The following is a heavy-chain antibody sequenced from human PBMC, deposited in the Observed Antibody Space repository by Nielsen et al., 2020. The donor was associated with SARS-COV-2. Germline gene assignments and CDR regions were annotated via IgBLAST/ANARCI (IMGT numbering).Heavy chain of an antibody. J-gene: IGHJ6*02. Sequence: SLKISCAASGFTFDDYAMHWVRQAPGKGLEWVSGISWNSGIIGYADSVKGRFTISRDNAKNSLYLQMNSLRAEDTALYYCAKDGNVDIVATIPRASYYYGMDVWGQGTTVTVSS. CDR1: GFTFDDYA. V-gene: IGHV3-9*01. D-gene: IGHD5-12*01. CDR2: ISWNSGII. CDR3: AKDGNVDIVATIPRASYYYGMDV.